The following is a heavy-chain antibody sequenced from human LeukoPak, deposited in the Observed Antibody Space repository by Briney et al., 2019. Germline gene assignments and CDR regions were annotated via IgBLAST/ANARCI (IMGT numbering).Heavy chain of an antibody. Sequence: ASVKVSCKASGYTFTSYGISWVRQAPGQGLEWMGWISAYNGNTNYAQKLQGRVTMTTDTSTSTAYMELRSLRSDDTAVYCCARDSGYYYDSSFDYWGQGTLVTVSS. CDR3: ARDSGYYYDSSFDY. CDR2: ISAYNGNT. CDR1: GYTFTSYG. J-gene: IGHJ4*02. V-gene: IGHV1-18*01. D-gene: IGHD3-22*01.